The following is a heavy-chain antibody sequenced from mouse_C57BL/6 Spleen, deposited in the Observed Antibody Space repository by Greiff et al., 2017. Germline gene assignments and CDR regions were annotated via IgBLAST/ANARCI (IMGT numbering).Heavy chain of an antibody. CDR3: ARDNSGYDY. CDR1: GYTFTSSW. Sequence: QVQLQQSGAELAQPGASVKLSCKASGYTFTSSWLHWVKQRPGQGLEWIGYINPSSGYTKYNQKFKNKATLTADKSSSTAYMQLSSLTYDDSACYCCARDNSGYDYWGQGTTLTVSS. J-gene: IGHJ2*01. V-gene: IGHV1-7*01. CDR2: INPSSGYT. D-gene: IGHD3-2*02.